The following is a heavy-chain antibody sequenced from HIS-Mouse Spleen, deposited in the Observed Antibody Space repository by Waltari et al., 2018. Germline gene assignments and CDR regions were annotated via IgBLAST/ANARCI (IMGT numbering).Heavy chain of an antibody. CDR2: MKPHSGNT. Sequence: QVQLVQSGAEVKKPGASVKVSCKASGYTFTSYDINWVRQATGQGLEWMGWMKPHSGNTGYAQKCQGRVTMTRNTSISTAYMELSSLRSEDTAVYYCARGHDYSNYFDYWGQGTLVTVSS. D-gene: IGHD4-4*01. CDR3: ARGHDYSNYFDY. CDR1: GYTFTSYD. V-gene: IGHV1-8*01. J-gene: IGHJ4*02.